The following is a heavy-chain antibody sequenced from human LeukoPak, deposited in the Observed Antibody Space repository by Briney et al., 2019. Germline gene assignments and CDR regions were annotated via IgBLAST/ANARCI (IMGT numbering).Heavy chain of an antibody. D-gene: IGHD3-3*01. Sequence: GGSLRLSCAAPGFTFSSYWMSWVRQAPGKGLEWVASIKRDGSEKYVDSVKGRFTISRDNAKNSLYLQMNSLRVEDTAVYYCARAYYDFWSGYYYYYYGMDVWGQGTTVTVSS. V-gene: IGHV3-7*04. CDR1: GFTFSSYW. J-gene: IGHJ6*02. CDR3: ARAYYDFWSGYYYYYYGMDV. CDR2: IKRDGSEK.